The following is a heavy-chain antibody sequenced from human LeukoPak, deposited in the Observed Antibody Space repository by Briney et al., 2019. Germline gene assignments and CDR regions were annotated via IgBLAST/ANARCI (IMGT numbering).Heavy chain of an antibody. Sequence: GGSLRLSCAASGFTFSNYGMQWVRQAPGKGLEWVSVISHDGSNKYYADSVKGRFTISRDNSKNTLYLQMNSLRAEDTAVYYCAKEDGVEMATITDYLGQGTLVTVSS. V-gene: IGHV3-30*18. CDR1: GFTFSNYG. CDR3: AKEDGVEMATITDY. J-gene: IGHJ4*02. D-gene: IGHD5-24*01. CDR2: ISHDGSNK.